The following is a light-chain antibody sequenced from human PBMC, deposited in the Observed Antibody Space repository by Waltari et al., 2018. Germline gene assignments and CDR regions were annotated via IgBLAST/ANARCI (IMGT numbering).Light chain of an antibody. Sequence: EIVLTQSPATLSLSPGERTTLSCRASQSVSSYLACYQQKPGQAPRLLIYDASNRATGIPARCSGSGSGTDFTLTSSSLEPEDVAVYYCQQRSNWPLTFGGGTKVEIK. V-gene: IGKV3-11*01. J-gene: IGKJ4*01. CDR1: QSVSSY. CDR3: QQRSNWPLT. CDR2: DAS.